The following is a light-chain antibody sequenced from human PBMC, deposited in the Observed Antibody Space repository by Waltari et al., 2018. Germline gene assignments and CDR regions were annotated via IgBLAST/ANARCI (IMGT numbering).Light chain of an antibody. Sequence: QSALTQPASVSGSPGQSLIISCTGTSRDIGDYNYVSWYQQHPGKAPKLMIYEVTNRPSGVSSRFSGSKSGNMASLAISGLQPEDEADYYCSSYTITGTVLFGGGTKLTVL. CDR3: SSYTITGTVL. CDR1: SRDIGDYNY. V-gene: IGLV2-14*01. CDR2: EVT. J-gene: IGLJ2*01.